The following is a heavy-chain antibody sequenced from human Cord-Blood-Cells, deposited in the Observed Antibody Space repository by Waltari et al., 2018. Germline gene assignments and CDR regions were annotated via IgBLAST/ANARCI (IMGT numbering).Heavy chain of an antibody. V-gene: IGHV4-39*01. CDR3: ARQVWYGAGSYYNWFDP. D-gene: IGHD3-10*01. J-gene: IGHJ5*02. CDR1: GGSISSSSYY. Sequence: QLQLQESGPGLVKPSETLSLTCTVSGGSISSSSYYWGWIRQPPGKGLGWIGSIYYSGSTYYNPSLKSRVTISIDTSKNQFSLKLSSVTAADTAVYYCARQVWYGAGSYYNWFDPWGQGTLVTVSS. CDR2: IYYSGST.